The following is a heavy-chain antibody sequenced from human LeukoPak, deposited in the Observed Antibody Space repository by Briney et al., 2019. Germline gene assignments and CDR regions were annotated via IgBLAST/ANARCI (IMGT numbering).Heavy chain of an antibody. Sequence: GGSLRLSCVASGFTFSAYAMSWVRQAPGKGLEWVSAISGSGGSTYYADSVKGRFTISRDNSKNTLYLQMNSLRAEDTAVYYCAKGSRVYSSSWFDYWGQGALVTVSS. CDR2: ISGSGGST. CDR1: GFTFSAYA. V-gene: IGHV3-23*01. D-gene: IGHD6-13*01. J-gene: IGHJ4*02. CDR3: AKGSRVYSSSWFDY.